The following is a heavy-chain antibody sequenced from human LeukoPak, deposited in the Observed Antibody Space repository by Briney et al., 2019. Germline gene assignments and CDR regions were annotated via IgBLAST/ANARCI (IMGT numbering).Heavy chain of an antibody. CDR1: GFTFSSYS. CDR3: ARGRDGYIYPYFDY. J-gene: IGHJ4*02. Sequence: GGSLRLSCAASGFTFSSYSMNWVRQAPGKGLEWVSSISSSSSYIYYADSVKGRFTISRDNAKNSLYLQVNSLRAEDTAVYYCARGRDGYIYPYFDYWGQGTLVTVSS. D-gene: IGHD5-24*01. CDR2: ISSSSSYI. V-gene: IGHV3-21*01.